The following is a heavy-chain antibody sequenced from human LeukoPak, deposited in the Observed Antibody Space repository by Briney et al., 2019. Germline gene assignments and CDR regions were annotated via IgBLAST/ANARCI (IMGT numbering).Heavy chain of an antibody. CDR3: AKEVGVLGYCSSTSCYGPFDY. Sequence: PGGSLRLSCAASGFTFSSYGMHWVRQAPGKGLEWVAFIRYDGSNKYYADSVKGRFTISRDNSKNTLYLQMNSLRAEDTAVYYCAKEVGVLGYCSSTSCYGPFDYWGQGTLVTVSS. D-gene: IGHD2-2*01. CDR2: IRYDGSNK. V-gene: IGHV3-30*02. J-gene: IGHJ4*02. CDR1: GFTFSSYG.